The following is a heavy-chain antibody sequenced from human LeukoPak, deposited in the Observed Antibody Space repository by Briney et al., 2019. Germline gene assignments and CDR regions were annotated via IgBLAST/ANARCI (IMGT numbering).Heavy chain of an antibody. CDR1: GFTFDDYG. Sequence: PGESLRLSRAASGFTFDDYGMSWVRQAPGKGLEWVSGINWNGGSTGYADSVKGRFTISRDNAKNSLYLQMNSLRAEDTALYYCARIAARLFYYYYYMDVWGKGTTVTVSS. J-gene: IGHJ6*03. CDR3: ARIAARLFYYYYYMDV. CDR2: INWNGGST. D-gene: IGHD6-6*01. V-gene: IGHV3-20*04.